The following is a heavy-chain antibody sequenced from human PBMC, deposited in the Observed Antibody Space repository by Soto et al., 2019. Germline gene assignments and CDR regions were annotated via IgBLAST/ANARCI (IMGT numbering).Heavy chain of an antibody. V-gene: IGHV3-21*01. J-gene: IGHJ1*01. Sequence: GGSLRLSCAASGFMFSAYTMSWVRQAPGKGLEWLSSITSNSDHIDYADSVRGRFTVSRDNARKSLYLQMDSLGAEDTGVYYCATPYYYNHWGPGNLVTVSS. CDR2: ITSNSDHI. CDR1: GFMFSAYT. D-gene: IGHD3-10*01. CDR3: ATPYYYNH.